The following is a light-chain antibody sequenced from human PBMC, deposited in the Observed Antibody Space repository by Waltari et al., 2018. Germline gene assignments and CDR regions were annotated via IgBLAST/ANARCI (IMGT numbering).Light chain of an antibody. CDR2: AVA. V-gene: IGLV2-8*01. J-gene: IGLJ2*01. Sequence: QSGLTQPPSASGSPGQSVTISCTGPSSDIGTSEFVSWYQLHPGKAPKLLIYAVAKRPSGVSVRFSGSKSGNTASLTVSGLQAEDEADYFCSSYGGSNNLLFGGGTKLTV. CDR3: SSYGGSNNLL. CDR1: SSDIGTSEF.